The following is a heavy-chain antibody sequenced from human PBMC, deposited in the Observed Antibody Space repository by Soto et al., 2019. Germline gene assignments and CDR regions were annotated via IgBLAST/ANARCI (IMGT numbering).Heavy chain of an antibody. D-gene: IGHD2-2*01. CDR1: GCTFACSV. J-gene: IGHJ4*02. Sequence: GSVNVSCQGSGCTFACSVFSWVRPPPGRGLEWMGWSSAYNGNTNYAQKLHGRVTMTTDTSTSTAYMELRSLRSDDTAVYYCARGGCSSTSCYGGLDYWGQGTLVTVSS. CDR2: SSAYNGNT. V-gene: IGHV1-18*01. CDR3: ARGGCSSTSCYGGLDY.